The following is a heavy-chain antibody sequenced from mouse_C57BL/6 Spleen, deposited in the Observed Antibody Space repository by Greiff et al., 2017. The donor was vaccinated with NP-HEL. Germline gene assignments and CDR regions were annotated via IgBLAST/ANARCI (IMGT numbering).Heavy chain of an antibody. V-gene: IGHV1-26*01. J-gene: IGHJ1*03. CDR3: ARNYYGSSHWYFDV. CDR1: GYTFTDYY. Sequence: EVQLQQSGPELVKPGASVKISCKASGYTFTDYYMNWVKQSHGKSLEWIGDINPNNGGTSYNQKFKGKATLTVDKSSSTTYLELRSLTSEDYAVYYCARNYYGSSHWYFDVWGTRTTVTVSS. CDR2: INPNNGGT. D-gene: IGHD1-1*01.